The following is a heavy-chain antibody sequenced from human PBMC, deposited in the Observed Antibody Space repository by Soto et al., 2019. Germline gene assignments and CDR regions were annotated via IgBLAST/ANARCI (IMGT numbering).Heavy chain of an antibody. V-gene: IGHV3-48*03. J-gene: IGHJ4*02. CDR2: ISDDGASI. Sequence: GGSLRLSCEASGFSFSSFAMNWVRQAPGRGLEWVSYISDDGASIYHADSLKGRFTISSDNAKNSLSLQMNNLRAEDTAVYDSARENFVQARLHHFDHWGQGTLVTVSS. CDR1: GFSFSSFA. CDR3: ARENFVQARLHHFDH. D-gene: IGHD5-18*01.